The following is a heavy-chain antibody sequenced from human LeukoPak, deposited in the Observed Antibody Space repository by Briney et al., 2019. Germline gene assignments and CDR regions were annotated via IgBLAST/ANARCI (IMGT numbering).Heavy chain of an antibody. CDR1: GFTFSSYA. D-gene: IGHD2-2*01. J-gene: IGHJ4*02. Sequence: GGSLRLSCAASGFTFSSYAMSWVRQAPGKGLEWVSTISGSGGATYYADSVKGRFTISRDNSKITLYLQMNGLRAEDTALFYCAKAVVVVPAATPFDYWGLGTMVTVSS. V-gene: IGHV3-23*01. CDR2: ISGSGGAT. CDR3: AKAVVVVPAATPFDY.